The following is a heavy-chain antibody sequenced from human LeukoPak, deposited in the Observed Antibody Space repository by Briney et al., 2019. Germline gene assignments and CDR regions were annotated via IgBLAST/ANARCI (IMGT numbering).Heavy chain of an antibody. CDR3: ARAPEYYYGSGSYYNDY. Sequence: GASVKVSCKXSEGTFSSYAISWVRQAPGQGLEWMGGIIPIFGTANYAQKFQGRVTITADESTSTAYMELSSLRSEDTAVYYCARAPEYYYGSGSYYNDYWGQGTLVTVSS. V-gene: IGHV1-69*01. J-gene: IGHJ4*02. CDR2: IIPIFGTA. CDR1: EGTFSSYA. D-gene: IGHD3-10*01.